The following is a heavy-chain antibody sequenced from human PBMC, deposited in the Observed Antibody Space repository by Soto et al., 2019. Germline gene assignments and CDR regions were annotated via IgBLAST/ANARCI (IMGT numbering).Heavy chain of an antibody. CDR3: ARGDSTDCSNGVCSFFYNHDMDV. Sequence: SVKVSCKASGYSFTDYHIHWVRRAPGQGLEWLGRINPKSGGTSTAQKFQGWVTMTTDTSISTASMELTRLTSDDTAIYYCARGDSTDCSNGVCSFFYNHDMDVWGQGTTVTVSS. J-gene: IGHJ6*02. CDR1: GYSFTDYH. CDR2: INPKSGGT. D-gene: IGHD2-8*01. V-gene: IGHV1-2*04.